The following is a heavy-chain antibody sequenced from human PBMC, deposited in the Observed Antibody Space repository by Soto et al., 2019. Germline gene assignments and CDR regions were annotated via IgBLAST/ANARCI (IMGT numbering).Heavy chain of an antibody. V-gene: IGHV2-5*02. CDR1: GFSLTTTSMG. D-gene: IGHD4-17*01. J-gene: IGHJ4*02. Sequence: GSGPYAGEPAQTLTLTCAFSGFSLTTTSMGVAWIRQPPGKALEWLALIYWDDDQRYSPSLKDRLTISKDTSRSRVVLTISNMNPEDTGTYFCAHAGDYDLLSFDHWGPGTLVTVSS. CDR3: AHAGDYDLLSFDH. CDR2: IYWDDDQ.